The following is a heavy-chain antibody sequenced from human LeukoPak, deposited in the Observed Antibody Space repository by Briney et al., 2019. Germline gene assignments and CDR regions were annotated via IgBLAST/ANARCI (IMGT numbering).Heavy chain of an antibody. D-gene: IGHD2-2*02. Sequence: SETLSLTCTVSGGSIRSYYWSWIRQPPGKGLEWIGYIYYSGSTNYNPSLKSRVTISVDTSKNQFSLKLSSVTAADTAVYYCARAQYLWFDPWGQGTLVTVSS. V-gene: IGHV4-59*01. CDR2: IYYSGST. CDR1: GGSIRSYY. CDR3: ARAQYLWFDP. J-gene: IGHJ5*02.